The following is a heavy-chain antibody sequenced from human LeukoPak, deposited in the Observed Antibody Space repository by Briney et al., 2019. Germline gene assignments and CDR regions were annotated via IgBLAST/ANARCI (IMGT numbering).Heavy chain of an antibody. V-gene: IGHV3-21*01. J-gene: IGHJ4*02. CDR2: MSSSSTYI. Sequence: GGSLRLSCAASGFTFSSYSMNRVRQAPGKGLEWVSSMSSSSTYIYYADSVKGRFTISRDNAKNSLYLQMNSLRVEDTAVYYCARAYCGGDCYSPDYWGQGTLVTVSS. CDR1: GFTFSSYS. D-gene: IGHD2-21*02. CDR3: ARAYCGGDCYSPDY.